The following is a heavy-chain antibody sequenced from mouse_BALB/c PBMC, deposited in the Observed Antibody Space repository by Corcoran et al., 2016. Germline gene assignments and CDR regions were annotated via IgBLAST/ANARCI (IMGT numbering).Heavy chain of an antibody. CDR1: GFNIKDTY. Sequence: EVQLQQSGAELVKPGASVKLSCTASGFNIKDTYMHWVKQRPEQGLECIGRIDPANGNTKYDPKFQGKATITADTSSNTAYLQLSSLTSEDTAVYYCARGDGSSYPFAYWGQGTLVTVSA. CDR3: ARGDGSSYPFAY. V-gene: IGHV14-3*02. CDR2: IDPANGNT. D-gene: IGHD1-1*01. J-gene: IGHJ3*01.